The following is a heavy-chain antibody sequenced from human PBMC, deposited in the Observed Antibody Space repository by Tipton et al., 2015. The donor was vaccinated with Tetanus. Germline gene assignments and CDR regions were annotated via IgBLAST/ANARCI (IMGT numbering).Heavy chain of an antibody. V-gene: IGHV5-51*01. J-gene: IGHJ4*02. CDR1: GYIFNNYW. CDR3: ARAHCTDGVCNFDF. CDR2: IYPGDSDT. D-gene: IGHD2-8*01. Sequence: VQLVQSGGEVKKPGESLKISCKGSGYIFNNYWIGWVRQKPGKGLEWMGIIYPGDSDTRYSPSFQGQVTISVDKSISTAYLRWSSLKASDTSMFYCARAHCTDGVCNFDFWGQGALVTVAS.